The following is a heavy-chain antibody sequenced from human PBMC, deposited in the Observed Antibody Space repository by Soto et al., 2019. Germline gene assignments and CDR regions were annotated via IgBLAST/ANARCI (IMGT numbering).Heavy chain of an antibody. J-gene: IGHJ4*02. CDR3: AKDQSRVGYCSSTSCYPSGY. CDR1: GFTFSSYA. V-gene: IGHV3-23*01. CDR2: ISGSGGST. Sequence: PGGSLRLSCAASGFTFSSYAMSWVRQAPGKGLEWVSAISGSGGSTYYADSVKGRFTISRDNSKNTLYLQMNSLRAEDTAVYYCAKDQSRVGYCSSTSCYPSGYWGQGTLVTVSS. D-gene: IGHD2-2*03.